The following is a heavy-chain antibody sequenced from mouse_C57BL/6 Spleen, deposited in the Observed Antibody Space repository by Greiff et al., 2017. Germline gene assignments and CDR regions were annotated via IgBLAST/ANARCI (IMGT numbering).Heavy chain of an antibody. J-gene: IGHJ2*01. CDR3: TTITTVVASFDY. V-gene: IGHV1-15*01. Sequence: QVQLQQSGAELVRPGASVTLSCKASGYTFTDYEMHWVKQTPVHGLEWIGAIDPETGGTAYNQKFKGKAILTADKSSSTAYMELRRLTSEDSAVYYCTTITTVVASFDYWGQGTTLTVSS. CDR2: IDPETGGT. CDR1: GYTFTDYE. D-gene: IGHD1-1*01.